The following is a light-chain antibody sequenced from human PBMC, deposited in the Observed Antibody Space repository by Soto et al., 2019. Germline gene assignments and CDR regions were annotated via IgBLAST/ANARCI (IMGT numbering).Light chain of an antibody. CDR2: EDS. V-gene: IGLV2-23*01. J-gene: IGLJ3*02. CDR1: SSDAGNYNF. CDR3: CSYAGSSTSRV. Sequence: QSALTQPASVSGSPGQSITISCTGTSSDAGNYNFVSWYQQHPGKAPKVIIYEDSTRPTGVSNRMSGSKSGNTASLTISGLQAEDEADDYCCSYAGSSTSRVFGGGTKRTVL.